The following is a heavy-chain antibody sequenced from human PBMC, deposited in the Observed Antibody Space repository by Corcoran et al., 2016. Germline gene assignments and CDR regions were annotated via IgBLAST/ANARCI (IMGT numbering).Heavy chain of an antibody. V-gene: IGHV4-39*07. J-gene: IGHJ3*02. CDR1: GGSISSSSYY. D-gene: IGHD4-17*01. CDR2: TYYSGST. CDR3: GREPYGGNSGGAFDI. Sequence: QLQLQESGPGLVKPSETLSLTCTVSGGSISSSSYYWGWIRQPPGKGLEWIGSTYYSGSTYYNPSLKSRVTISVDTSKTQFSLKLSSVTAADTAGYYWGREPYGGNSGGAFDIWGQGTMVTVSS.